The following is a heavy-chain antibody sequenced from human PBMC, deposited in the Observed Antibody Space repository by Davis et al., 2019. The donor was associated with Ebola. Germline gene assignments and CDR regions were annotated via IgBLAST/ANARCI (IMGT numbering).Heavy chain of an antibody. D-gene: IGHD6-19*01. CDR1: GGSISSYY. CDR2: IYYSGST. J-gene: IGHJ4*02. CDR3: SVGAAVAGRSDY. Sequence: SETLSLTCTVSGGSISSYYWSWIRQPPGKGLEWIGYIYYSGSTNYNPSLKSRVTISVDTSKNQFSLKLSSVTAADTAVYYCSVGAAVAGRSDYWGQGTLVTVSS. V-gene: IGHV4-59*08.